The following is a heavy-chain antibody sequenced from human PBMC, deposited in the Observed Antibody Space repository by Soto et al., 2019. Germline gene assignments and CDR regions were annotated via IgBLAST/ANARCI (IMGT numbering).Heavy chain of an antibody. CDR2: INHSGST. CDR1: GGSFSGYY. V-gene: IGHV4-34*01. J-gene: IGHJ4*02. D-gene: IGHD3-16*02. CDR3: ARGPTLMITFGGVIVRSSPNFDY. Sequence: NPSETLSLTCAVYGGSFSGYYWSWIRQPPGKGLEWIGEINHSGSTNYNPSLKSRVTISVDTSKNQFSLKLSSVTAADTAVYYCARGPTLMITFGGVIVRSSPNFDYWGQGTLVTVSS.